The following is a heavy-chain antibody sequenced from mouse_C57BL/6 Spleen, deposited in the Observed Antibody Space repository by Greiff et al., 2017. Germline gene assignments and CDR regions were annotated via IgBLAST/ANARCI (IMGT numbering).Heavy chain of an antibody. J-gene: IGHJ1*03. CDR1: GYTFTNYW. Sequence: VQRVESGAELVRPGTSVKMSCKASGYTFTNYWIGWAKQRPGHGLEWIGDIYPGGGYTNYNEKFKGKATLTADKSSSTAYMQFSSLTSEDSAIYYCARSTGGYYEGYFDVWGTGTTVTVSS. V-gene: IGHV1-63*01. CDR3: ARSTGGYYEGYFDV. CDR2: IYPGGGYT. D-gene: IGHD2-3*01.